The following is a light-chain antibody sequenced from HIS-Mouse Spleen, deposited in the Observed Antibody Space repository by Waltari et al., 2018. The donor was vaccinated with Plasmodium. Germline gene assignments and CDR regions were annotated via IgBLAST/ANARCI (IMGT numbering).Light chain of an antibody. V-gene: IGLV3-25*03. CDR1: ALPKQY. CDR3: QSADSSGTPNWV. J-gene: IGLJ3*02. CDR2: KDS. Sequence: SYELTQPPSVSVSPGQTARITCSGDALPKQYAYWYQQKPGQAPVLGLYKDSERPSGIPERFSGSSSGTTVTLTISGVQAEDEADYYCQSADSSGTPNWVFGGGTKLTVL.